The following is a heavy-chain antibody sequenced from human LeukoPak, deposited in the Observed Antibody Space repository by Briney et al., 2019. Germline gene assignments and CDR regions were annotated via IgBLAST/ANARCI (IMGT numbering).Heavy chain of an antibody. J-gene: IGHJ4*02. CDR1: GGSISTYY. Sequence: PSETLSLTCTISGGSISTYYWSWIRQPPGKGLEWIGDVNHSGNTNSNPSLNYNPSLKSRVSISIDTSKNQFSLKLSSVTAADTAVYYCARGVWLPRDYWGQGTLVTVSS. CDR2: VNHSGNT. CDR3: ARGVWLPRDY. D-gene: IGHD6-19*01. V-gene: IGHV4-59*01.